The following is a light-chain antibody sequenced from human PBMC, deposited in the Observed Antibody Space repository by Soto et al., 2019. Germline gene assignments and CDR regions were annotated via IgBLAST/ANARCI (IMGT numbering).Light chain of an antibody. CDR1: ASNIGSNP. V-gene: IGLV1-44*01. Sequence: QSVVTQPPSASGTPGQRVTISCSGSASNIGSNPVNWYQQLPGTAPKLLIYSSSHRPSGIPDRFSASKSGTAATLDISGLQTGDEADYYCATWDISLTAVLFGGGTQLTVL. CDR2: SSS. CDR3: ATWDISLTAVL. J-gene: IGLJ3*02.